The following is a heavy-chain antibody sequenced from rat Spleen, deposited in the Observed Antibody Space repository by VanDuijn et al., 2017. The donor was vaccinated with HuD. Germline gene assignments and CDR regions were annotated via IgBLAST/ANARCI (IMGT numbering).Heavy chain of an antibody. Sequence: EVQLVESGGGSVQPGRSLKLSCAASGFTFSDYYMAWVRQAPTKGLEWVASLSYEGSSPYYGDSVKGRFTVSRDNAKNTLYLQMDSLRSEDTATYYCATSITMMVIIHYFDYWGQGVMVTVSS. CDR3: ATSITMMVIIHYFDY. D-gene: IGHD1-12*03. CDR2: LSYEGSSP. J-gene: IGHJ2*01. V-gene: IGHV5-22*01. CDR1: GFTFSDYY.